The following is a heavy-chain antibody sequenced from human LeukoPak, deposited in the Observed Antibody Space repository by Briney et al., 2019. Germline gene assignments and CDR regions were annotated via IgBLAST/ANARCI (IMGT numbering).Heavy chain of an antibody. CDR2: IISSSSYT. V-gene: IGHV3-11*06. CDR3: ARVYSSGWYGGDWFDP. CDR1: GFPFSDYY. J-gene: IGHJ5*02. D-gene: IGHD6-19*01. Sequence: PGGSLRLSCAASGFPFSDYYMSWIRRAPGKGLGWVSYIISSSSYTNYADSVKGRFTISRDNAKNLLYLQMNSLRAEDTAVYYCARVYSSGWYGGDWFDPWGQGTLVTVSS.